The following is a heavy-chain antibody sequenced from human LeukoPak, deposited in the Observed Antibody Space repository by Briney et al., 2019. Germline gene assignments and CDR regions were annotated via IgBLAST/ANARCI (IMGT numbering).Heavy chain of an antibody. CDR1: GYTFTSYD. Sequence: ASVKVSCKASGYTFTSYDINWVRQATGQGLEWMGWMNPNSGNTGYAQKFQGRVTITTNTSISTAYMELSSLRSEDTAVYYCERGVVPAVGVEFDPWGQGTLVTVSS. CDR3: ERGVVPAVGVEFDP. D-gene: IGHD2-2*01. J-gene: IGHJ5*02. CDR2: MNPNSGNT. V-gene: IGHV1-8*03.